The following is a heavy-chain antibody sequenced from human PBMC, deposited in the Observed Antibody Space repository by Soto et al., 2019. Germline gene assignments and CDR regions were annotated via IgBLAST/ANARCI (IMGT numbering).Heavy chain of an antibody. CDR2: ISYDGSNK. D-gene: IGHD6-13*01. CDR1: GFTFSSYA. J-gene: IGHJ4*02. CDR3: ARDGVAAAQDY. V-gene: IGHV3-30-3*01. Sequence: QVQLVESGGGVVQPGRSLRLSCAASGFTFSSYAMHWVRQAPGKGLEWVAVISYDGSNKYYADSVKGRFTISRDNSKNTLYLQMNSLRAEDTAVYYCARDGVAAAQDYRGQGTLVTVSS.